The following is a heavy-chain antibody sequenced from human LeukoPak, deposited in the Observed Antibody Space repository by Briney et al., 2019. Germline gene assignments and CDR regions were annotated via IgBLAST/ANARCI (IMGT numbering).Heavy chain of an antibody. Sequence: PGGSLRLSCAASGFTFSSYSMNWVRQAPGKGLEWVSYISSSSSTIYYADSVKGRFTIPRDNAKNSLYLQMNSLRAEDTAVYYCASQIAARRGWFDPWGQGTLVTVSS. V-gene: IGHV3-48*01. CDR1: GFTFSSYS. J-gene: IGHJ5*02. CDR3: ASQIAARRGWFDP. D-gene: IGHD6-6*01. CDR2: ISSSSSTI.